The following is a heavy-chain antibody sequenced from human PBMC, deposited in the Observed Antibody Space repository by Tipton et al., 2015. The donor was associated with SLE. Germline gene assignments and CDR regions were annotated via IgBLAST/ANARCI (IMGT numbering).Heavy chain of an antibody. J-gene: IGHJ4*02. CDR2: IYYSGST. CDR1: GGSISSSSYY. Sequence: TLSLTCTVSGGSISSSSYYWGWIRQPPGKGLEWIGSIYYSGSTYYNPSLKSRVTISLDTSKNQFSLKLSSVTAADTAVYYCARGRTSTVAATSPFDYWGQGILVTVSS. CDR3: ARGRTSTVAATSPFDY. V-gene: IGHV4-39*07. D-gene: IGHD6-19*01.